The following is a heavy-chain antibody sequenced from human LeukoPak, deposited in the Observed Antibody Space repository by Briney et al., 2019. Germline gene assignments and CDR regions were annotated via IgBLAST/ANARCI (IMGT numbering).Heavy chain of an antibody. V-gene: IGHV1-8*02. D-gene: IGHD2-2*01. CDR1: GYTFTSYG. J-gene: IGHJ6*02. CDR3: ARGGYCSSTSCNYYYYYGMDV. Sequence: ASVKVSCKASGYTFTSYGISWVRQAPGQGLEWMGWMNPNSGNTGYAQKFQGRVTMTRNTSISTAYIELSSLRSEDTAVYYCARGGYCSSTSCNYYYYYGMDVWGQGTTVTVSS. CDR2: MNPNSGNT.